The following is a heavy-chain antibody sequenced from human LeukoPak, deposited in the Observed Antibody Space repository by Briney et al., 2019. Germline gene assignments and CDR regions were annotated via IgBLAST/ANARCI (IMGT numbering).Heavy chain of an antibody. Sequence: GGSLRLSCAASGFTFSSYDMHWVRQAPGKGLEWVAVISYDGSNKYYADSVKGRFTISRDNSKNTLYLQMNSLRAEDTAVYYCARDPRGYCSGGSCYPTWFDPWGQGTLVTVAS. CDR3: ARDPRGYCSGGSCYPTWFDP. CDR1: GFTFSSYD. J-gene: IGHJ5*02. CDR2: ISYDGSNK. V-gene: IGHV3-30*01. D-gene: IGHD2-15*01.